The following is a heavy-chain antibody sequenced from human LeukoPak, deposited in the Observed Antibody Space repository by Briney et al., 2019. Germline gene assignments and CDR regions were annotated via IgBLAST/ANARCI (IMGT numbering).Heavy chain of an antibody. Sequence: PSETLSLTCTVSGGSISSYYWSWIRQPPGKGLEWIGYIYYSGSTNYNPSLKSRFTISVDTSKNQFSLKLSSVTAADTAVYYCARHSQWLAIFDYWGQGTLVTVSS. CDR1: GGSISSYY. D-gene: IGHD6-19*01. V-gene: IGHV4-59*08. J-gene: IGHJ4*02. CDR3: ARHSQWLAIFDY. CDR2: IYYSGST.